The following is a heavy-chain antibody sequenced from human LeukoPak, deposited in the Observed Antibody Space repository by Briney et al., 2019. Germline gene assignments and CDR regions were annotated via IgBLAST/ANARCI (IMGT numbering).Heavy chain of an antibody. J-gene: IGHJ6*03. D-gene: IGHD3-3*01. V-gene: IGHV4-59*01. CDR1: GGSISSYY. CDR2: IYYSGST. CDR3: ARVLADFGAIMDYYYYMDV. Sequence: SETLSLTCTVSGGSISSYYWSWIRQPPGKGLEWIGYIYYSGSTNYNPSLKSRVTISVDTSKNQFSLKLSSVTAADTAVYYCARVLADFGAIMDYYYYMDVWGKGTTVTVSS.